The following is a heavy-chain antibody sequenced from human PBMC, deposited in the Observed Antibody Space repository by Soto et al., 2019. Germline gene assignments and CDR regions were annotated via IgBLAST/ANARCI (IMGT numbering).Heavy chain of an antibody. CDR1: GYTFTSYG. D-gene: IGHD1-26*01. CDR2: ISAYNGNT. J-gene: IGHJ4*02. CDR3: AREIEGNILLGATSGASPY. Sequence: QVQLVQSGAEVKKPGASVKVSCKASGYTFTSYGISWVRQAPGQGLEWMGWISAYNGNTNYAQKLQGRVNMTTDTTTSPAYLELRSLGSDDTAVYYCAREIEGNILLGATSGASPYWGQGTLVTVSS. V-gene: IGHV1-18*01.